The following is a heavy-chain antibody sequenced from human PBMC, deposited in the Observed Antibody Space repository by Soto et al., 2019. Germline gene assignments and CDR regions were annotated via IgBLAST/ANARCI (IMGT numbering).Heavy chain of an antibody. Sequence: VKVSFKASGGTFSSYAISWVRQAPGQGLEWMGGIIPIFGTANYAQKFQGRVTITADESTSTAYMELSSLRSEDTAVYYCAAARLGNYYYYGMDVWGQGTTVTVSS. CDR2: IIPIFGTA. CDR3: AAARLGNYYYYGMDV. V-gene: IGHV1-69*01. J-gene: IGHJ6*02. CDR1: GGTFSSYA. D-gene: IGHD6-6*01.